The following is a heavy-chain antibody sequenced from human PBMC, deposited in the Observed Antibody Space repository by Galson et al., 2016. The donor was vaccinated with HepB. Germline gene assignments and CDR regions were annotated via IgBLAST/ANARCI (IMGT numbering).Heavy chain of an antibody. CDR1: GGSISTSTYY. CDR2: IYYTGTT. CDR3: ARGGVSFSDS. Sequence: ETLSLTCSVSGGSISTSTYYWVWFRQPPGKGLEWIGSIYYTGTTYYNPSLKSRLTISVDTSKNQFSLKLNSVTAADTAVYYCARGGVSFSDSWGQGTLDTVSS. J-gene: IGHJ4*02. D-gene: IGHD1-26*01. V-gene: IGHV4-39*01.